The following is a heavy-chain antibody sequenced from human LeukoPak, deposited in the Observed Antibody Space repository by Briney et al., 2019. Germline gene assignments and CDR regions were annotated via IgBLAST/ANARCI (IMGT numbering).Heavy chain of an antibody. D-gene: IGHD3-22*01. CDR1: GFTFSSYS. CDR2: ISSSSSYI. Sequence: KSGGSLRLSCAAFGFTFSSYSMNWVRQAPGKGLEWVSSISSSSSYIYYADSVKGRFTISRDNAKNSLYLRMNSLRAEDTAVYYCARDLAPYYYDSSGYYSGPFDYWGQGTLVTVSS. J-gene: IGHJ4*02. CDR3: ARDLAPYYYDSSGYYSGPFDY. V-gene: IGHV3-21*01.